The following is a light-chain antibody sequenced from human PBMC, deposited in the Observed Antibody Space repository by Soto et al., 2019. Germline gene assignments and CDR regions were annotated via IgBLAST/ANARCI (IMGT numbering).Light chain of an antibody. CDR1: SSNIGAGYE. V-gene: IGLV1-40*01. CDR2: ENN. CDR3: QSYDRSLSGYV. J-gene: IGLJ1*01. Sequence: QSVLTQPHSVSEAPGKRVTISCTGSSSNIGAGYEAHWYQQVPGTAPKLLIYENNNRPSGVPDRFSGAKSGTSASLAITGLQAEDEAEYYCQSYDRSLSGYVFGTGTKLTV.